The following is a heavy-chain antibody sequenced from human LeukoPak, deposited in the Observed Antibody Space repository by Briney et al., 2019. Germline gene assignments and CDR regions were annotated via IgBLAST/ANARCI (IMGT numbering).Heavy chain of an antibody. CDR1: GYTFTGYY. Sequence: GASVKVSCEASGYTFTGYYMHWVRQAPGQGLEWMGRINPNSGGTNYAQKFQGRVTMTRDTSISTAYMELSRLRSDDTAVYYCARGLEATGDWFDPWGQGTLVTVSS. CDR3: ARGLEATGDWFDP. V-gene: IGHV1-2*06. J-gene: IGHJ5*02. D-gene: IGHD3-3*01. CDR2: INPNSGGT.